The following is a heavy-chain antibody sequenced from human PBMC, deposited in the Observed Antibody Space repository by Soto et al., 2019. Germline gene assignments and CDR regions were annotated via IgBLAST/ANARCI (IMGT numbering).Heavy chain of an antibody. CDR3: ARDWALPYYGWGSTNWFDP. Sequence: ASVKVSCKASGYTFTSYGISWVRQAPGQGLEWMGWISAYNGNTNYAQKLQGRVTMTTDTSTSTAHMELRRLRSDDTPVYYCARDWALPYYGWGSTNWFDPWGQGTLVPVSS. CDR1: GYTFTSYG. D-gene: IGHD3-10*01. J-gene: IGHJ5*02. V-gene: IGHV1-18*01. CDR2: ISAYNGNT.